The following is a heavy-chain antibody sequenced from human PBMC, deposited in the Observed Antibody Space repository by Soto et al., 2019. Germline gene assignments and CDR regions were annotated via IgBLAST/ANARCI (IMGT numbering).Heavy chain of an antibody. CDR3: THHGYYSYGMDV. CDR1: GFSLRTSGVG. J-gene: IGHJ6*02. Sequence: QITLKESGPTLVKPTQTLTLTCTFSGFSLRTSGVGVGWIRRPPGKALEWLALIFWDDDKRYSPSLKSRLSITKGTSENQVFLTMTNMDPVDAATYYCTHHGYYSYGMDVWGQGTTVTVSS. CDR2: IFWDDDK. V-gene: IGHV2-5*02.